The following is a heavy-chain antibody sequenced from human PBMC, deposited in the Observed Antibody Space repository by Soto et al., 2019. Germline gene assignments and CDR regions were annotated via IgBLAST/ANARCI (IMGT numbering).Heavy chain of an antibody. J-gene: IGHJ6*02. CDR3: ARWPDGYYYYGMDV. CDR1: GYTFTSYD. V-gene: IGHV1-8*01. Sequence: QVQLVQAGAEVKKPGASVKVSCKASGYTFTSYDINWVRQATGQGLEWMGWMNPNSGNTGYAQKFQGRVTMTRNTSISTAYMELSSLRSEDTAVYYCARWPDGYYYYGMDVWGQGTTVTVSS. CDR2: MNPNSGNT.